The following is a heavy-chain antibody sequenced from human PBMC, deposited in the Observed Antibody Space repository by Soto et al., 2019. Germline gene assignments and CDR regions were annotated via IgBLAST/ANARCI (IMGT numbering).Heavy chain of an antibody. J-gene: IGHJ4*02. CDR2: INSDGSSK. D-gene: IGHD2-15*01. V-gene: IGHV3-74*01. CDR3: LISSLVVAAATLEDY. CDR1: GFTFSSYW. Sequence: EVQLVESGGGLVQPGESLRLSCAASGFTFSSYWMHWVRQAPGKGLVWVSRINSDGSSKSYAGSVKGRFTISRDNAKNTLYLHMTRLIAEATAVYYCLISSLVVAAATLEDYWGQETLVTVSS.